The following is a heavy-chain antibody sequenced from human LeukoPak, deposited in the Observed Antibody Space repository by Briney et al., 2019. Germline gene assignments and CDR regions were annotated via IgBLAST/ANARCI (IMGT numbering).Heavy chain of an antibody. CDR3: ARVRDSIYGVVSHEINY. CDR2: ISSSSSYI. D-gene: IGHD3-3*02. V-gene: IGHV3-21*01. J-gene: IGHJ4*02. Sequence: GGSLRLSCAASRFTFSSYSMNWVRQAPGKGLEWVSSISSSSSYIYYAYSVKGRFTISRDTAKNSLYLQMNTLRAEDTAVYYCARVRDSIYGVVSHEINYWGQGTLVTVSS. CDR1: RFTFSSYS.